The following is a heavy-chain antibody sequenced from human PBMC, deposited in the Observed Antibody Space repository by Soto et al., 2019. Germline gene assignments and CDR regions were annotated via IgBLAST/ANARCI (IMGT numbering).Heavy chain of an antibody. CDR2: IYYSGST. D-gene: IGHD3-22*01. Sequence: QVQLQESGPGLVKPSQTLSLTCTVSGGSISSGGYYWSWIRQHPGKGLEWIGYIYYSGSTYYNPSLKSRVTVSVDTSKNQFSLKLSSVTAADTAVYYCATYDSSDYYSGSPIGWFDPWGQGTLVTVSS. CDR3: ATYDSSDYYSGSPIGWFDP. J-gene: IGHJ5*02. CDR1: GGSISSGGYY. V-gene: IGHV4-31*03.